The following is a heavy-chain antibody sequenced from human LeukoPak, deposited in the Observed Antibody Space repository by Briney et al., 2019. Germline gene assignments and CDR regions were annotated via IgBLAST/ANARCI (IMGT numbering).Heavy chain of an antibody. J-gene: IGHJ4*02. D-gene: IGHD6-6*01. Sequence: GGSLRLSCAASGFTFSSYSMNWVRQAPGKGLEWVSSISSSSSYIYYADSVKGRFTISRDNAKNSLYLQMNSLRAEDTAVYYCAKDTTFDQLAIDYWGQGTLVTVSS. CDR3: AKDTTFDQLAIDY. CDR2: ISSSSSYI. CDR1: GFTFSSYS. V-gene: IGHV3-21*01.